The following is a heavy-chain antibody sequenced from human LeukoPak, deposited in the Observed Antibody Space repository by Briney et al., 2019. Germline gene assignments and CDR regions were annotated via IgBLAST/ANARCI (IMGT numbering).Heavy chain of an antibody. D-gene: IGHD2-2*01. CDR1: GYTFTNYY. V-gene: IGHV1-46*01. J-gene: IGHJ5*02. CDR3: ARDSTTSSLADP. CDR2: IHPSGGST. Sequence: ASVKVSCKASGYTFTNYYLHWVRQAPGQGLEWMGIIHPSGGSTAYAQEFQGRVTMTRDTSTSTVYMELSSLRSEDTAVYYCARDSTTSSLADPWGQGTLVTVSS.